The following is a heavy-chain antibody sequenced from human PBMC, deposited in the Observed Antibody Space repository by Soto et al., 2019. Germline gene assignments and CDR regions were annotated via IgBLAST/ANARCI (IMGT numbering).Heavy chain of an antibody. J-gene: IGHJ3*02. CDR1: GVTFSTSS. V-gene: IGHV1-69*14. CDR2: ILPIFGTA. D-gene: IGHD4-17*01. Sequence: QVQLVQSGAEVKKPGSSVKVSCKSSGVTFSTSSINWVRQAPGQRPEWMGNILPIFGTADYAHKFQGRVTITADKSTNAAYMELRSLLSEDRAVYDWARGHEYGGNSAAFDIWGQGTVVTVSS. CDR3: ARGHEYGGNSAAFDI.